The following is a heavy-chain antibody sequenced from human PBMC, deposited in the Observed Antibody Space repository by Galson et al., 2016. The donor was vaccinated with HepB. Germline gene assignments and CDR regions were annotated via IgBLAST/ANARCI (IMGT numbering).Heavy chain of an antibody. V-gene: IGHV3-23*01. CDR2: ISGRGDRI. J-gene: IGHJ4*02. CDR1: GFTFSSFA. D-gene: IGHD3-10*01. Sequence: SLRLSCAASGFTFSSFAMSWVRRVPGKGLEWVSAISGRGDRIRYAESVKGRFIISRDNSKNTLDVEMKNLRVEDTAVYYCAKEGWFGELSYGHFDFWGRGTLGTVSS. CDR3: AKEGWFGELSYGHFDF.